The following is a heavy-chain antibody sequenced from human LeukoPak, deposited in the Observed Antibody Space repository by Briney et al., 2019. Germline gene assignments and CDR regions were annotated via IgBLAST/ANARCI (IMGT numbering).Heavy chain of an antibody. CDR1: GGSISSYY. D-gene: IGHD2-2*01. Sequence: SETLSLTCTVSGGSISSYYWSWIRQPPGKGLEWIGYIYYSGSTNYNPSLKSRVTISVDTSKNQFSLKLSSVTAADTAVYYCARERVPAAPIPNAFDIWGQGTMVTVSS. V-gene: IGHV4-59*12. CDR2: IYYSGST. J-gene: IGHJ3*02. CDR3: ARERVPAAPIPNAFDI.